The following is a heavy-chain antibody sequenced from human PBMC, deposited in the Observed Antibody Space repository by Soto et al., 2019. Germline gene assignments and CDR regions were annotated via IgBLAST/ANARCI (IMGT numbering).Heavy chain of an antibody. CDR1: GGTFSSYS. V-gene: IGHV1-69*01. D-gene: IGHD1-26*01. Sequence: QVQLVQSGAEVKKPGSSVKVSCKASGGTFSSYSINWVRQAPGQGLEWMGEIIPIFGTANYAQKFQGRVTINADESTSTAYMELSSQRSEDTAVYYCARDGGRHSGGIDYWGQGTLVTVSS. CDR3: ARDGGRHSGGIDY. J-gene: IGHJ4*02. CDR2: IIPIFGTA.